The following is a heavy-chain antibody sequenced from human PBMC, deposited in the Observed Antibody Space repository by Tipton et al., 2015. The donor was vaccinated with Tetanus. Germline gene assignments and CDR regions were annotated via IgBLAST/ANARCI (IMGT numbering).Heavy chain of an antibody. CDR1: GYSFNSYA. J-gene: IGHJ4*02. Sequence: QSGPEVKKPGASVRVSCKASGYSFNSYAISWVRQAPGQGLEWMGCINSNNGGTNYAQKFQGSVTMTRDTSISTAYMELSRLRSDDTAVYYCARELGGSGFPDYWGQGTLVTVSS. CDR3: ARELGGSGFPDY. V-gene: IGHV1-2*02. CDR2: INSNNGGT. D-gene: IGHD3-10*01.